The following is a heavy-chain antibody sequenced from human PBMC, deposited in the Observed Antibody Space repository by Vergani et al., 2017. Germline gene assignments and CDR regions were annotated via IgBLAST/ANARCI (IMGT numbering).Heavy chain of an antibody. CDR3: ARDRYYLGSGSYPYFYYYGLDV. V-gene: IGHV4-59*05. CDR2: IYYSGST. CDR1: GFTVSSNY. Sequence: VQVVETGGGLVQPGGSLRLSCAASGFTVSSNYMSWVRQAPGKGLEWIGSIYYSGSTYYNPSLKSRVTISVDTSKNQFSLKLSSVTAADTAVYYCARDRYYLGSGSYPYFYYYGLDVWGQGTAGNVSS. D-gene: IGHD3-10*01. J-gene: IGHJ6*02.